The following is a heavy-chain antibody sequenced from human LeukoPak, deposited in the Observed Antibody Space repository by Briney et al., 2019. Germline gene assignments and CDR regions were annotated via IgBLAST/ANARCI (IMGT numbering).Heavy chain of an antibody. V-gene: IGHV4-31*03. D-gene: IGHD2-8*02. J-gene: IGHJ4*02. Sequence: SQTLFPTCTVSGDSISSGGNYWSRIRQRPGQGLEWIGCIYHSGNTYYNPSLKSRLTMSVDTSKNQFSLKLSSVTAADTAVYYCARDVLRYYFDSWGQGTLVTVSS. CDR2: IYHSGNT. CDR3: ARDVLRYYFDS. CDR1: GDSISSGGNY.